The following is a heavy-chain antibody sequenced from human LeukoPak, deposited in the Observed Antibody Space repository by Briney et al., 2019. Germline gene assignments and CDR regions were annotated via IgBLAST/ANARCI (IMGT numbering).Heavy chain of an antibody. CDR1: GYTFTRYG. D-gene: IGHD6-13*01. CDR3: ARTQLVDVEFDP. Sequence: ASVKVSCKAFGYTFTRYGVSWVRQAPGQGLEWIGWISGSNGNANYAQNFQGRVTMTTDSSTSTAYMELRSLRSDDTAVYYCARTQLVDVEFDPWGQGTLVTVSS. J-gene: IGHJ5*02. CDR2: ISGSNGNA. V-gene: IGHV1-18*01.